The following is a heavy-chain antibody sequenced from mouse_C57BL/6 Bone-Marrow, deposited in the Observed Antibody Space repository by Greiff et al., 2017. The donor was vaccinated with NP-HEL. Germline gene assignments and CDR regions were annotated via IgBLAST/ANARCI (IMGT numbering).Heavy chain of an antibody. CDR2: ISSGGSYT. CDR1: GFTFSSYG. D-gene: IGHD1-1*01. V-gene: IGHV5-6*01. CDR3: ARHPTVVATEGYCDY. Sequence: EVQLVESGGDLVKPGGSLKLSCAASGFTFSSYGMSWVRQTPDKRLEWVATISSGGSYTYYPDSVKGRFTISRDNAKNTLYLQMSSLKSEDTAMYYCARHPTVVATEGYCDYWGQGTTLTVSS. J-gene: IGHJ2*01.